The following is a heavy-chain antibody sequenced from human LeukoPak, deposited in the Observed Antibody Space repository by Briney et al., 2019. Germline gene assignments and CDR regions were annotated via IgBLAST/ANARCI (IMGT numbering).Heavy chain of an antibody. CDR2: INHSGST. D-gene: IGHD3-22*01. CDR1: GGSISSGSYY. J-gene: IGHJ4*02. V-gene: IGHV4-39*07. Sequence: SETLSLTCTVSGGSISSGSYYWSWIRQPPGKGLEWIGEINHSGSTNYNPSLKSRVTISVDTSKNQFSLKLSSVTAADTAVYYCARIGRYYYDSSGYYFHNYFDYWGQGTLVTVSS. CDR3: ARIGRYYYDSSGYYFHNYFDY.